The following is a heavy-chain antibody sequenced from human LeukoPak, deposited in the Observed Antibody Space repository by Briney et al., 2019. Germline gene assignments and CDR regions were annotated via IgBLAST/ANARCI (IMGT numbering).Heavy chain of an antibody. D-gene: IGHD6-19*01. CDR2: ISSDGSDT. CDR1: GFTFSHYW. J-gene: IGHJ4*02. CDR3: ARAREAQWLVDY. V-gene: IGHV3-74*01. Sequence: GGSLRLSCAASGFTFSHYWMHWVRQAPGKGLVWVSRISSDGSDTTYADSVKGRFTISRDNAMNSVYLQMNSLSAEDTGVYYCARAREAQWLVDYWGQGTLVTVSS.